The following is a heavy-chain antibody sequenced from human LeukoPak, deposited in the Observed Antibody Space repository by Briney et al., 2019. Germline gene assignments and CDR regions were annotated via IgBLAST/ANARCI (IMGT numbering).Heavy chain of an antibody. D-gene: IGHD4-17*01. CDR2: IKQDGSEK. V-gene: IGHV3-7*04. J-gene: IGHJ6*02. CDR3: ARATVTIPYYGMDV. Sequence: GGSLRLSCAVSGFTFSTYWMSWVRQAPGKGLEWVANIKQDGSEKYYVDSVKGRFTISRDNAKNSLYLQMNSLRAEDTAVYYCARATVTIPYYGMDVWGQGTTITVSS. CDR1: GFTFSTYW.